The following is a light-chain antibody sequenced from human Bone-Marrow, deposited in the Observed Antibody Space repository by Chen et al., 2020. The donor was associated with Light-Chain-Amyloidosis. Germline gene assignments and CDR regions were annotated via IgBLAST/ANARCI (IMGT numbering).Light chain of an antibody. J-gene: IGKJ4*01. CDR2: GSS. Sequence: ELVLTQSPGTLSLSPGEGANLSCRDSQTISSNYLTWYQQKFGQATRLLIYGSSSRATGIPDRFTGSGSVTDFTLTINRLEPEDFAMYYCQQYGTSPLTFGGGTKVEIK. CDR1: QTISSNY. V-gene: IGKV3-20*01. CDR3: QQYGTSPLT.